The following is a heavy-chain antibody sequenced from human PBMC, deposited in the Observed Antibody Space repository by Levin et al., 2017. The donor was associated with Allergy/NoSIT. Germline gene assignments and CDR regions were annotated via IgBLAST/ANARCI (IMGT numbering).Heavy chain of an antibody. J-gene: IGHJ2*01. Sequence: SVKVSCKASGGTFSSYAISWVRQAPGQGLEWMGGIIPIFGTANYAQKFQGRVTITADESTSTAYMELSSLRSEDTAVYYWARTGPGDGGVNWYFDLWGRGTLVTVSS. D-gene: IGHD3-16*01. CDR1: GGTFSSYA. CDR2: IIPIFGTA. CDR3: ARTGPGDGGVNWYFDL. V-gene: IGHV1-69*13.